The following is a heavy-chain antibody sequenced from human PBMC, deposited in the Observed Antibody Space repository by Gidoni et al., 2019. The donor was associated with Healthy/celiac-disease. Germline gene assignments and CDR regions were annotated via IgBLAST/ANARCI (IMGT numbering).Heavy chain of an antibody. CDR1: GFTFSGPA. CDR2: IRSKANSYAT. Sequence: EVQLVESGGGLVQPGGSLKLSCAAPGFTFSGPAMHWVRQASGKGLEWVGRIRSKANSYATAYAASVKGRFTISRDDSKNTAYLQMNSLKTEDTAVYYCTATVTGFDYWGQGTLVTVSS. V-gene: IGHV3-73*01. CDR3: TATVTGFDY. D-gene: IGHD4-4*01. J-gene: IGHJ4*02.